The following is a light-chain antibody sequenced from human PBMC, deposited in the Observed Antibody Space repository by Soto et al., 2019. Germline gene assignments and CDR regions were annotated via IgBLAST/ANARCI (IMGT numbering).Light chain of an antibody. V-gene: IGLV1-44*01. Sequence: VLTQPPSSSGTTGHTITISYSGGSSNIGISAVSRFEALAGADPRLLIYGNNQPPSGVTDRIPCTKYGTSCSLAIRGFQSEDEAHYYCATWDDSMDVHVFGTGTKATVL. CDR2: GNN. CDR3: ATWDDSMDVHV. CDR1: SSNIGISA. J-gene: IGLJ1*01.